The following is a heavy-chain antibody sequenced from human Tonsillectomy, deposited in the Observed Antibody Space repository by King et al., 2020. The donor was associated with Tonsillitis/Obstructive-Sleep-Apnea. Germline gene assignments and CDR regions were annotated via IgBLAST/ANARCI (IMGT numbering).Heavy chain of an antibody. CDR1: GGSVSSGSYY. V-gene: IGHV4-61*01. Sequence: QLQESGPGLVKPSETLSLTCTVSGGSVSSGSYYWSWIRQPPGKGLEWIGYIYYSGSTNYNPSLMSRVTISVDTSKNQFSLKLSSVTAADTAVYYCARVDTAMAQYYFDYWGQGTLVTVSS. CDR2: IYYSGST. D-gene: IGHD5-18*01. J-gene: IGHJ4*02. CDR3: ARVDTAMAQYYFDY.